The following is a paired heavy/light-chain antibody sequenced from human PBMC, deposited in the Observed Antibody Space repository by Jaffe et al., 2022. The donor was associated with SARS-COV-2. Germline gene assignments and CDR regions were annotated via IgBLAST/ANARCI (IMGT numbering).Light chain of an antibody. CDR2: SSN. CDR1: STSIGSNT. Sequence: QSVLTQPPSASGTPGQRVTISCSGSSTSIGSNTVNWYQQLPGTAPKLLIYSSNERPSGVPDRFSGSKSGTSASLAISGLQSEDEADYYCATWEDSLNGWVFGGGTKLTVL. J-gene: IGLJ3*02. V-gene: IGLV1-44*01. CDR3: ATWEDSLNGWV.
Heavy chain of an antibody. D-gene: IGHD2-2*01. J-gene: IGHJ6*03. CDR2: ISHDGSNK. Sequence: QVQLVESGGGVVQPGRSLRLSCAASGFTFSRHAMHWVRQAPGKGLEWVAIISHDGSNKYYADSVKGRFTISRDNSKNTLYVQMNSLKTEDTAVYYCARDVRDIVVVASYMDVWGKGTTVTVSS. V-gene: IGHV3-30*04. CDR3: ARDVRDIVVVASYMDV. CDR1: GFTFSRHA.